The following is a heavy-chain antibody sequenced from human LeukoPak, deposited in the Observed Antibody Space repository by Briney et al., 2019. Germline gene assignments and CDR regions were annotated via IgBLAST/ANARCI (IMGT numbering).Heavy chain of an antibody. CDR2: IYYSGST. CDR3: ARDRYYYGSGSYFDY. Sequence: KSSETLSLTCTVSGGSISSYYWSWIRQPPGKGLEWIGYIYYSGSTNYNPSLKSRVTISVDTSKNQFSLKLSSVTAADTAVYYCARDRYYYGSGSYFDYWGQGTLVTVSS. J-gene: IGHJ4*02. CDR1: GGSISSYY. D-gene: IGHD3-10*01. V-gene: IGHV4-59*01.